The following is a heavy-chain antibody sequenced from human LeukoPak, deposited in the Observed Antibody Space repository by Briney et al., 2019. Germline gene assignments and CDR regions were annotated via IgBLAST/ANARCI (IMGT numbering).Heavy chain of an antibody. V-gene: IGHV4-59*01. CDR3: ARSTPYEYSSSYACDY. CDR1: GGSISSYY. J-gene: IGHJ4*02. Sequence: SETLSLTCTVSGGSISSYYWSWIRQPPGKGLEGIGYIYYSGSTNYNPSLKSRVTISVDTSKNQFSLKLSSVTAADTAVYYRARSTPYEYSSSYACDYWGQGTLVTVSS. CDR2: IYYSGST. D-gene: IGHD6-6*01.